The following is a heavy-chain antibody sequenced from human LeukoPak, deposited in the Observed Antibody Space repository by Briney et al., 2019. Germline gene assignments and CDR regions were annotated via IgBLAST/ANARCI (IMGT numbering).Heavy chain of an antibody. V-gene: IGHV3-23*01. Sequence: GGSLRLSCAASGFTFSSYAMSWVRQAPGKGLEWVSAISGSGGSTYYADSVKGRFTISRDNSKNTPYLQMNSLRAEDTAVYYCAKPLYYDFWSGYYAFDIWGQGTMVTVSS. D-gene: IGHD3-3*01. CDR3: AKPLYYDFWSGYYAFDI. CDR2: ISGSGGST. J-gene: IGHJ3*02. CDR1: GFTFSSYA.